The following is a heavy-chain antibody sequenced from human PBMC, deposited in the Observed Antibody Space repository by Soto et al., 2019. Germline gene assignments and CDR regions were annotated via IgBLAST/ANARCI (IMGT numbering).Heavy chain of an antibody. CDR1: GFTFSSYS. Sequence: EVQLVESGGGLVQPGGSLRLSCAASGFTFSSYSMNWVRQAPGKGLEWVSYISSSSSTIYYADSVKGPFTISRDNAKNTLYLQMNSLSDEDTAVYYCARGGIYGDYYYGMDVWGHGTTVTVSS. V-gene: IGHV3-48*02. CDR3: ARGGIYGDYYYGMDV. D-gene: IGHD3-16*01. J-gene: IGHJ6*02. CDR2: ISSSSSTI.